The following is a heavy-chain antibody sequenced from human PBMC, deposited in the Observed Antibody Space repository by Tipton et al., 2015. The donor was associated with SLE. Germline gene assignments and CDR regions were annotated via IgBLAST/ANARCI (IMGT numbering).Heavy chain of an antibody. CDR3: ARDISGYSSSWYFDL. CDR2: IYQSGKT. D-gene: IGHD6-13*01. V-gene: IGHV4-38-2*02. Sequence: SIYQSGKTYFNPSLKSRISMSVDTFKNQLSLRLSSVTAADTAVYYCARDISGYSSSWYFDLWGRGPLVTVSS. J-gene: IGHJ2*01.